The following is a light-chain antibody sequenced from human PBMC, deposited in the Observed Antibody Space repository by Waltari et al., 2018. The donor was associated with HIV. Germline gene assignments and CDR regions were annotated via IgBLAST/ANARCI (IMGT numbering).Light chain of an antibody. J-gene: IGLJ1*01. CDR3: VAWGDSLTSYV. V-gene: IGLV1-47*01. CDR2: RHK. Sequence: QSVLTQPPSASETPGQRVTISCSGSSSNIGRNYVYWYRHLPGTAPKLLIYRHKQRPSGVPDRFAGSKSGTSASLAISGLLSEDEADYYCVAWGDSLTSYVFGTGTKVTVL. CDR1: SSNIGRNY.